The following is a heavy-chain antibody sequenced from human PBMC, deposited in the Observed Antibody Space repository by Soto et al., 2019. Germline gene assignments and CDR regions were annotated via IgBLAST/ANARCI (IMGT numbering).Heavy chain of an antibody. CDR3: ARRYSIFHYYGMDV. V-gene: IGHV5-10-1*01. Sequence: GESLKISCKGSGYSFTSYWISRVRQMPGKGLEWMGRIDPSDSYTNCSPSFQGHVTISADKSISTAYLQWSSLKASDTAMYYCARRYSIFHYYGMDVWGQGTTVTVS. CDR1: GYSFTSYW. CDR2: IDPSDSYT. J-gene: IGHJ6*02. D-gene: IGHD3-3*02.